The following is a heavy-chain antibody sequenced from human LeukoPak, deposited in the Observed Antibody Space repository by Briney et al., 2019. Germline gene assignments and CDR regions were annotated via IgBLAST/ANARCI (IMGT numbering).Heavy chain of an antibody. CDR2: INPNSGST. CDR1: GYTFTGYY. CDR3: ARMHIYSSGWHRGGRHFDY. V-gene: IGHV1-2*02. Sequence: GASVKVSCKASGYTFTGYYMHWVRQAPGPGHEWMGWINPNSGSTNYAQKFQGRVTMTRDTSISTAYMELRRLRSDDTDVYYCARMHIYSSGWHRGGRHFDYWGQGTLVTVSS. D-gene: IGHD6-19*01. J-gene: IGHJ4*02.